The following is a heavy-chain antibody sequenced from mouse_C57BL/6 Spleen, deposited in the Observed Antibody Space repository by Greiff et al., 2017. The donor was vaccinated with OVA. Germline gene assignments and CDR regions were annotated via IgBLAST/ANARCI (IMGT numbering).Heavy chain of an antibody. J-gene: IGHJ2*01. CDR3: AREVGKGNY. CDR2: INPGSGGT. D-gene: IGHD1-1*02. Sequence: QVQLKQSGAELVRPGTSVKVSCKASGYAFTNYLIEWVKQRPGQGLEWIGVINPGSGGTNYNEKFKGKATLTADKSSSTAYMQLSSLTSEESAVYFCAREVGKGNYWGQGTTLTVSS. CDR1: GYAFTNYL. V-gene: IGHV1-54*01.